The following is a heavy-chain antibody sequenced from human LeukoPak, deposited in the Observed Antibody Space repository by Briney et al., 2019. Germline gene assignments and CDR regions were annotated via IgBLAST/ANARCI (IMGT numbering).Heavy chain of an antibody. J-gene: IGHJ4*02. D-gene: IGHD6-13*01. CDR3: ARRAVVGSWYYFDY. V-gene: IGHV4-30-2*03. Sequence: PSQTLSLTCAVSGGSISSGGYSWSWIRQPPGKGLEWIGYIYHSGSTYYNPSLKSRVTISVDTSKNQFSLKLSSVTAADTAVYYCARRAVVGSWYYFDYWGQGTLVTVSS. CDR2: IYHSGST. CDR1: GGSISSGGYS.